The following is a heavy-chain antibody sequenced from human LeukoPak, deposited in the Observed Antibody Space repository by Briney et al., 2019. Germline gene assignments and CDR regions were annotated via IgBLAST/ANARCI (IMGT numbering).Heavy chain of an antibody. CDR1: GFTFSTYS. D-gene: IGHD3-10*01. CDR3: ARPSMVQGTNIAAFDS. J-gene: IGHJ4*02. V-gene: IGHV3-48*02. Sequence: GGSLRLSCAASGFTFSTYSMSWVRQAPGKGLEWVSYISSSSTIYYADSVKGRSTISRDNAKNSLYLQMNSLRDEDTAVYYCARPSMVQGTNIAAFDSWGQGTLVTVSS. CDR2: ISSSSTI.